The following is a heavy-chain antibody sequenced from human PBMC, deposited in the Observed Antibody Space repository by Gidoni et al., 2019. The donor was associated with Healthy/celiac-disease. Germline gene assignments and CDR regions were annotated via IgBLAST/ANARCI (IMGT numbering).Heavy chain of an antibody. J-gene: IGHJ6*02. CDR1: GYSISSGYY. CDR3: ARAPNMDV. Sequence: QVQLQESGPGLLKPSETLSLTCAVSGYSISSGYYWGWIRQPPGKGLEWIGSTYHSGSTYYNPSLKSRVTISVDTSKNQFSLKLSSVTAADTAVYYCARAPNMDVWGQGTTVTVSS. CDR2: TYHSGST. V-gene: IGHV4-38-2*01.